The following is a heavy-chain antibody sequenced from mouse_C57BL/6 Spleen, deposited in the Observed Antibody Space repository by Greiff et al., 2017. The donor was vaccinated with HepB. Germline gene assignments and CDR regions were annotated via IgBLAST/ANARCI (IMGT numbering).Heavy chain of an antibody. D-gene: IGHD1-1*01. Sequence: VQLQQSGAELAKPGASVKLSCKASGYTFTSYWMHWVKQRPGQGLEWIGYINPSSGYTKYNQKFKDKATLTAEKSSSTAYMQLSSLTYEASAVYYCARSRLYDYYAMDYWGQGTSATVSS. J-gene: IGHJ4*01. CDR1: GYTFTSYW. CDR3: ARSRLYDYYAMDY. V-gene: IGHV1-7*01. CDR2: INPSSGYT.